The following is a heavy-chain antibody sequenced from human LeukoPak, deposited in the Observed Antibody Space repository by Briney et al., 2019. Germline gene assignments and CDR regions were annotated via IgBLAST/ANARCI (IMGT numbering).Heavy chain of an antibody. CDR1: GGSISSYY. Sequence: PSETLSLTCTVSGGSISSYYWSWIRQPAGKGLEWIGRIYTSGSTNYNPSLKSRVTMSVDTSKNQFSLKLSSVTAADTAVYYCARGRRSIAVAGSNFDYWGQGTLVTVSS. D-gene: IGHD6-19*01. J-gene: IGHJ4*02. CDR3: ARGRRSIAVAGSNFDY. V-gene: IGHV4-4*07. CDR2: IYTSGST.